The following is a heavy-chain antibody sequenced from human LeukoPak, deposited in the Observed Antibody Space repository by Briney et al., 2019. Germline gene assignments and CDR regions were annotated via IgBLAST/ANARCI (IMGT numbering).Heavy chain of an antibody. J-gene: IGHJ5*02. CDR2: INAYNGNT. V-gene: IGHV1-18*01. D-gene: IGHD3-9*01. CDR3: ARDAASRLALTHWFDP. CDR1: GYTFTSYG. Sequence: ASVKVSCKASGYTFTSYGISWVRQAPGQGLEWMGWINAYNGNTDYAQKLQGRVTMTTDTSTSTAYMELRRLRSDDTAVYYCARDAASRLALTHWFDPWGQGTLVTVSS.